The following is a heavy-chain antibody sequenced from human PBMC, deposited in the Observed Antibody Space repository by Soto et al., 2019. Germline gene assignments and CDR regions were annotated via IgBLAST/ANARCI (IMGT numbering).Heavy chain of an antibody. CDR2: ISGSGGST. V-gene: IGHV3-23*01. CDR1: GFTFSSYA. Sequence: GGSLRLSCAASGFTFSSYAMSWVRQAPGKGLEWVSAISGSGGSTYYADSVKGRFTISRDNSKNTLYLQMNSLRAEDTAVYYCAKDGTFNKWLPNPNFDFWGQGTLVTVSS. D-gene: IGHD5-12*01. CDR3: AKDGTFNKWLPNPNFDF. J-gene: IGHJ4*02.